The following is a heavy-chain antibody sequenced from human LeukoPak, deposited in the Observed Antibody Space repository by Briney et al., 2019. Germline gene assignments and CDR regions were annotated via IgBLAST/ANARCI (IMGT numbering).Heavy chain of an antibody. J-gene: IGHJ4*02. Sequence: GGSLRLSCAASGFTFSSYGMHWVRQAPGKGLEWVAVISYDGSNKYYADSVKGRFTISRDNSKNTLYLQMNSLRAEDTAVYYCAKDPEGDYLTFKGYFDYWGQGTLVTVSS. D-gene: IGHD4-17*01. V-gene: IGHV3-30*18. CDR1: GFTFSSYG. CDR2: ISYDGSNK. CDR3: AKDPEGDYLTFKGYFDY.